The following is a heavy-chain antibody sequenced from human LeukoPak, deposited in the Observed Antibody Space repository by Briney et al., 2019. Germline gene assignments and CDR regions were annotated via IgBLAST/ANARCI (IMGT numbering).Heavy chain of an antibody. V-gene: IGHV1-3*01. D-gene: IGHD2-2*01. CDR3: ARDGCSTSCRLFDY. J-gene: IGHJ4*02. CDR1: GYTFTSYA. CDR2: INAGNGNT. Sequence: ASVKVSCKASGYTFTSYAMHWVRQAPGQRLEWMGWINAGNGNTKYSQKFQGRVTMTRDTSTSTVYMELSSLRSEDTAVYYCARDGCSTSCRLFDYWGQGTLVTVSS.